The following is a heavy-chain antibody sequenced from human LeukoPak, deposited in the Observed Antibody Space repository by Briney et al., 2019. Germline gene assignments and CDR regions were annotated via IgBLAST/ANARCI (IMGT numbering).Heavy chain of an antibody. J-gene: IGHJ5*02. CDR3: SRDHKVSSWFDP. CDR1: GGSFSGYY. D-gene: IGHD2-8*01. Sequence: SETLSLSCAVYGGSFSGYYWSWIRQPAGKGLEWIGRIYTSGSTNYNPSLKSRVTISVDTSKNQFSLKLSSVTAADTAVYYCSRDHKVSSWFDPWGQGTLVTVSS. V-gene: IGHV4-4*07. CDR2: IYTSGST.